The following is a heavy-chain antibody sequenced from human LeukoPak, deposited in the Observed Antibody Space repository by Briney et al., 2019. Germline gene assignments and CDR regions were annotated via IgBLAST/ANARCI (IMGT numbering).Heavy chain of an antibody. V-gene: IGHV4-30-4*01. Sequence: PSQTLSPTCTVSGGSMSSGDYYWSWIRQPPGKGLEWIGYTYYSGSTYYNPSLKSRATISVDTSKNQFSLKLTSVTAADTAAHYCARPYYYDSRIDPWGQGTLVTVSS. CDR1: GGSMSSGDYY. CDR2: TYYSGST. D-gene: IGHD3-22*01. CDR3: ARPYYYDSRIDP. J-gene: IGHJ5*02.